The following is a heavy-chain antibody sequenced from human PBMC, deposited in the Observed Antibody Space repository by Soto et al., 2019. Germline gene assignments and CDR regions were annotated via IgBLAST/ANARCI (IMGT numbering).Heavy chain of an antibody. CDR3: AKEENDSSGYYYVPDAFDI. Sequence: SLRLFCPPSGFTFSSYCMHRVRQSPGKGLEWVAVISYDGSNKYYADSVKGRFTISRDNSKDTLYLQMNSLRAEDTAVYYCAKEENDSSGYYYVPDAFDIWGQGT. V-gene: IGHV3-30*18. CDR2: ISYDGSNK. D-gene: IGHD3-22*01. CDR1: GFTFSSYC. J-gene: IGHJ3*02.